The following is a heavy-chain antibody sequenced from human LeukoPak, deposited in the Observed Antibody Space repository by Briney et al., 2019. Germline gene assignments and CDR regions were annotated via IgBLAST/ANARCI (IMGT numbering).Heavy chain of an antibody. CDR3: ARHLAAAGDFDY. CDR2: ISYSGST. J-gene: IGHJ4*02. V-gene: IGHV4-39*01. Sequence: SETLSLTCTVSGGSISSTIYHWGWIRQSPGTGLAWMGSISYSGSTYSNPSLKSRLTISVDTSKNQFSLKLSSVTAADTAVYYCARHLAAAGDFDYWGQGSLVTVSS. D-gene: IGHD6-13*01. CDR1: GGSISSTIYH.